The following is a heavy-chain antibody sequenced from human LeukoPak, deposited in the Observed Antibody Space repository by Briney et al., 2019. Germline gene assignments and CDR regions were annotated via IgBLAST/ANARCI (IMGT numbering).Heavy chain of an antibody. CDR3: ARDAEGYSGSYHFDY. V-gene: IGHV1-18*01. CDR1: GYTFTSYG. D-gene: IGHD1-26*01. Sequence: ASVKVSCKXSGYTFTSYGISWVRQSPGQGLEWMGWISAYNGNTNYAQKLQGRVTMTTDTSTSTAYMELRSLRSDDTAVYYCARDAEGYSGSYHFDYWGQGTLVTVSS. CDR2: ISAYNGNT. J-gene: IGHJ4*02.